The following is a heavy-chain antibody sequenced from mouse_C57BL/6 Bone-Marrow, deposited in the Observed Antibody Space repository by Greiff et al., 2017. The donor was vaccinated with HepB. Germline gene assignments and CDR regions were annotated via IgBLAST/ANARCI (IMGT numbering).Heavy chain of an antibody. CDR2: IWRGGST. CDR3: AKNNLARYAMDY. J-gene: IGHJ4*01. V-gene: IGHV2-5*01. Sequence: VQLVESGPGLVQPSQSLSITCTVSGFSLTSYGVHWVRQSPGKGLEWLGVIWRGGSTDYNAAFMSRLSITKDNSNSQVFFKMNSLQAGDTAIYYGAKNNLARYAMDYWGQGTSVTVSS. CDR1: GFSLTSYG.